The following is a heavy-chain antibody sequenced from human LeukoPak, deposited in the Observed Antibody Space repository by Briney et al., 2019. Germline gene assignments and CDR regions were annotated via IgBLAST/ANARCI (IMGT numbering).Heavy chain of an antibody. Sequence: GGSLRLSCAASGFTFSSYSMNWVRQAPGKGLEWVSSISSSSSYIYYAASVKGRFTIPRDNAKNSLYLQMNSLRAEDTAVYYCARGDSSGWYVPQFDYWGQGTLVTVSS. J-gene: IGHJ4*02. CDR3: ARGDSSGWYVPQFDY. D-gene: IGHD6-19*01. CDR1: GFTFSSYS. V-gene: IGHV3-21*01. CDR2: ISSSSSYI.